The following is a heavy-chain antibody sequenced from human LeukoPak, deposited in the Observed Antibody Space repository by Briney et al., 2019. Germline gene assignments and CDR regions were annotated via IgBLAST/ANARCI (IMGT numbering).Heavy chain of an antibody. CDR3: AREDIGTTPWLY. CDR2: IIPIFGTA. D-gene: IGHD1-1*01. CDR1: GGTFSSYA. V-gene: IGHV1-69*13. J-gene: IGHJ4*02. Sequence: ASVTVSCTASGGTFSSYAISWVRQAPGQGLEWMGGIIPIFGTANYAQKFQGRVTITADESTSTAYMELSSLRSEDTAVYYCAREDIGTTPWLYWGQGTLVTVSS.